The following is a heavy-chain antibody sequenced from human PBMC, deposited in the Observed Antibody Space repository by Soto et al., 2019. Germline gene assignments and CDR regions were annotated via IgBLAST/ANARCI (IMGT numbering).Heavy chain of an antibody. Sequence: HPGGSLRLSCAASGFTLSSYAMHWVRQAPGKGLEWVAVISYDGSNKYYADSVKGRFTISRDNSKNTLYLQMNSLRAEDTAVYYCARVGVTMIDLGAFDIWGQGTMVTVSS. D-gene: IGHD3-22*01. V-gene: IGHV3-30-3*01. CDR3: ARVGVTMIDLGAFDI. J-gene: IGHJ3*02. CDR1: GFTLSSYA. CDR2: ISYDGSNK.